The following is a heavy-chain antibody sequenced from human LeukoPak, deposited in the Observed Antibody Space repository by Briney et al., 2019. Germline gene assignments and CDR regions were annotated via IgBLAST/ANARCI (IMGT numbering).Heavy chain of an antibody. CDR3: AKNVLLWIGDDQGDY. J-gene: IGHJ4*02. CDR2: ISGSGGST. CDR1: GFTFSSDA. D-gene: IGHD3-10*01. V-gene: IGHV3-23*01. Sequence: GGSLRLSCAASGFTFSSDAMSWVRQAPGKGLEWVSAISGSGGSTYYADSVKGRFTISRDNSKNTLYLQMNSLRAEDTAVYYCAKNVLLWIGDDQGDYWGQGTLVTVSS.